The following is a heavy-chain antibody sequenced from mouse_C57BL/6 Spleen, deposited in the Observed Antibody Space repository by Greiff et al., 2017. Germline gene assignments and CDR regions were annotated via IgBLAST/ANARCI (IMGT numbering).Heavy chain of an antibody. CDR2: INPSNGGT. J-gene: IGHJ4*01. Sequence: VQLQQSGTELVKPGASVKLSCKASGYTFTSYWMHWVKQRPGQGLEWIGNINPSNGGTNYNEKFKSKATLTVDKSSSTAYMQLSSLTSEDSAVYYCAREEGCYGSRRGYYAMDYWGQGTSVTVSS. V-gene: IGHV1-53*01. CDR1: GYTFTSYW. D-gene: IGHD1-1*01. CDR3: AREEGCYGSRRGYYAMDY.